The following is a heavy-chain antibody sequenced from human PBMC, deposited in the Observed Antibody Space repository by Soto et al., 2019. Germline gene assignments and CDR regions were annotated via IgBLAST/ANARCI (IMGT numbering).Heavy chain of an antibody. CDR1: GFSFSSFG. Sequence: GGSLRLSCAASGFSFSSFGMHWVRQAPGRGLEWVAVIWYDGSNKFYADSVRGRFTISRDNSKNSLYMDMNSLRAEDTAVYYWGRGGFCSGGGCLEGLAVGAQGITVTVPS. J-gene: IGHJ6*02. CDR2: IWYDGSNK. V-gene: IGHV3-33*01. D-gene: IGHD2-15*01. CDR3: GRGGFCSGGGCLEGLAV.